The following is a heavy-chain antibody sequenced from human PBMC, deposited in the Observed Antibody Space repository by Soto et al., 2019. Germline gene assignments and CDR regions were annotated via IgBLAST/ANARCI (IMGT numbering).Heavy chain of an antibody. D-gene: IGHD2-21*02. CDR1: GYTLSHYG. CDR2: ISGYNGNT. V-gene: IGHV1-18*01. CDR3: ARSIVVVTALDY. Sequence: ASVKVSRKASGYTLSHYGFSLGRQAPGQGLEWMGWISGYNGNTKYAEKFQGRVTTTTDTSTSTAHMELRSLRSEDTAVYYCARSIVVVTALDYWGQGTLVTVSS. J-gene: IGHJ4*02.